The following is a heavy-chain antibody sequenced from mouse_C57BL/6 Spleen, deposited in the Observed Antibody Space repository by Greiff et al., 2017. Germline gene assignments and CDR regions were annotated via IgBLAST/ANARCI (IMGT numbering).Heavy chain of an antibody. V-gene: IGHV2-5*01. CDR2: IWRGGST. D-gene: IGHD1-1*01. CDR3: AKKDYYGSSYAMDY. J-gene: IGHJ4*01. Sequence: QVQLQQSGPGLVQPSQSLSITCTVSGFSLTSYGVHWVRQSPGKGLEWLGVIWRGGSTDYNAAFMSRLSITKDNSKSHVFFKMNSLQADDTAIYYCAKKDYYGSSYAMDYWGQGTSVTVSS. CDR1: GFSLTSYG.